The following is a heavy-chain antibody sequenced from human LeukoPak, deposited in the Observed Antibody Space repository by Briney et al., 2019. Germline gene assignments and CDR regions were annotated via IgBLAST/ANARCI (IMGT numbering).Heavy chain of an antibody. Sequence: PGGSLRLSCAASGFTFSNYVMTWVRQAPGKGLEWVSAISGSAVITFYADSVKGRFTISRDNSKNTLYLQMNSLRAEDTALYYCAKSRLSGINDAFDIWGQGTMVTVSS. CDR1: GFTFSNYV. D-gene: IGHD3-3*01. CDR2: ISGSAVIT. J-gene: IGHJ3*02. CDR3: AKSRLSGINDAFDI. V-gene: IGHV3-23*01.